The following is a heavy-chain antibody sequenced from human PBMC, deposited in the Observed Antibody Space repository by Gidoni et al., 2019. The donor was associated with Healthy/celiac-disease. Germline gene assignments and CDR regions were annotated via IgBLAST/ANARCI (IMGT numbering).Heavy chain of an antibody. CDR2: IYSGGST. J-gene: IGHJ6*02. V-gene: IGHV3-66*01. Sequence: EVQLVESGGGLVQPGGSLRLSCAASGFTVRSNYISWVRQAPGKGLEWVSVIYSGGSTYYADSVKGRFTISRDNSKNTLYLQMNSLRAEDTAVYYCARDGPGYYDFWSGYPYYGMDVWGQGTTVTVSS. CDR1: GFTVRSNY. D-gene: IGHD3-3*01. CDR3: ARDGPGYYDFWSGYPYYGMDV.